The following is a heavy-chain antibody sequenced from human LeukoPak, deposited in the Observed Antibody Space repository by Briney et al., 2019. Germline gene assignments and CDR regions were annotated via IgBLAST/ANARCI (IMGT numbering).Heavy chain of an antibody. V-gene: IGHV3-30*04. CDR2: ISNDGSNK. Sequence: GGSLRLSCAASGFIFSSYAMHWVRQAAGKGLEWVAVISNDGSNKDYADSVKGRFTISRDKSKNTLYLQMNSLRVEDTAVYYCAKSWNYYDSSGDDALDIWGQGTMVTVSS. J-gene: IGHJ3*02. CDR1: GFIFSSYA. CDR3: AKSWNYYDSSGDDALDI. D-gene: IGHD3-22*01.